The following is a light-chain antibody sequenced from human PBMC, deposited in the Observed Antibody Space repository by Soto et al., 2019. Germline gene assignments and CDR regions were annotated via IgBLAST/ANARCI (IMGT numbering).Light chain of an antibody. CDR2: GTS. J-gene: IGKJ5*01. V-gene: IGKV3-20*01. CDR3: QHYGGSPPIT. Sequence: EIVLTQSPGTLSLSPGERATLSCRASQSVSSSYLAWYQQKPGQAPRLLIYGTSNRATGIPDRVSGSGSGADFTLTISGLEPEDFAVYYCQHYGGSPPITFGQGTRLEIK. CDR1: QSVSSSY.